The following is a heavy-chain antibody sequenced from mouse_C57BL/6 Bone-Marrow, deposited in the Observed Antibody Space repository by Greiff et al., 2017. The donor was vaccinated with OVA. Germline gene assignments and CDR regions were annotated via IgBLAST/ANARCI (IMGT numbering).Heavy chain of an antibody. V-gene: IGHV1-50*01. CDR1: GYTFTSYW. Sequence: VQLQQPGAELVKPGASVKLSCKASGYTFTSYWMQWVKQRPGQGLEWIGEIDPSDSYTNYTQKFKGKATLTVDTYSSTAYMQLSSLTSEDSAVYYCARGYHGYYVPFAYWGQGTLVTVSA. CDR3: ARGYHGYYVPFAY. CDR2: IDPSDSYT. D-gene: IGHD2-3*01. J-gene: IGHJ3*01.